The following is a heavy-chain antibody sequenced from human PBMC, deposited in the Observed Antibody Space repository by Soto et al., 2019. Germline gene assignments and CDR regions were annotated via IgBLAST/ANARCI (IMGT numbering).Heavy chain of an antibody. CDR2: IYYSGST. CDR1: GGSISSGDYY. D-gene: IGHD3-9*01. CDR3: ARDRRRYFDWSGLVPEISGWFDP. Sequence: PSETLSLTCTVSGGSISSGDYYWSWIRQPPGKGLEWIGYIYYSGSTYYNPSLKSRVTISVDTSKNQFSLKLSSVTAADTAVYYCARDRRRYFDWSGLVPEISGWFDPWGQGTLVTVSS. J-gene: IGHJ5*02. V-gene: IGHV4-30-4*01.